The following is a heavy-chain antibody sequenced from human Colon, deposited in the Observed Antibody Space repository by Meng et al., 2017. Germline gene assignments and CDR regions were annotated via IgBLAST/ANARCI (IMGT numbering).Heavy chain of an antibody. CDR3: ARGYLVVVPTAPNAGY. CDR1: GYTFTDYY. CDR2: INPNSGGT. D-gene: IGHD2-2*01. J-gene: IGHJ4*02. V-gene: IGHV1-2*06. Sequence: ASVKVSCKASGYTFTDYYIHWVRQAPGQGLEWMGRINPNSGGTNYAQKFRGRVTMTRDTSISTAYMELSRLRSDDTAVYYCARGYLVVVPTAPNAGYWGQGTLVTVSS.